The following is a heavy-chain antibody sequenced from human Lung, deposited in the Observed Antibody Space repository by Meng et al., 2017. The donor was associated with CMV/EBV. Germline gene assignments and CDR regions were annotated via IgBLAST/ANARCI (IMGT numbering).Heavy chain of an antibody. CDR3: AREPPDYCTSASCDYFDY. D-gene: IGHD2-2*01. CDR2: VHHSRGT. Sequence: TLSLXXTVSGGSISSGDFYWTWIRQSPGKGLEWIGYVHHSRGTYYNPSLRSRVVISAETSKNQFSLRLTSVTAADTAMYYCAREPPDYCTSASCDYFDYWGQGTXVTVSS. J-gene: IGHJ4*02. V-gene: IGHV4-30-4*08. CDR1: GGSISSGDFY.